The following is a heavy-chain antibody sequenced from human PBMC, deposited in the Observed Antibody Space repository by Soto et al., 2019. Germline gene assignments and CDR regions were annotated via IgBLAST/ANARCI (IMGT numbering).Heavy chain of an antibody. V-gene: IGHV1-69*01. Sequence: QEQLVQSGAEVKKPGSAVKVSCKASGGLFSSYPISWVRQVPGQGLEWMGGIIPVFQTAYYTQRVQGRVTITADESTTTAYMELSSLRSEDTAISYCARGGSGYTWFNEFWGQGTLVTVSS. J-gene: IGHJ4*02. CDR3: ARGGSGYTWFNEF. D-gene: IGHD3-22*01. CDR1: GGLFSSYP. CDR2: IIPVFQTA.